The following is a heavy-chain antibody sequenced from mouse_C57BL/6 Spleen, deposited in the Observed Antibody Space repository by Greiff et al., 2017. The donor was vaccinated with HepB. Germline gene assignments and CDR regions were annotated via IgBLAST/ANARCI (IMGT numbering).Heavy chain of an antibody. Sequence: QVQLQQSGAELVKPGASVKLSCKASGYTFTSYWMHWVKQRPGQGLEWIGMIHPNSGSTNYNEKFKSKATLTVDKSSSTAYMQLSSLTSEDSAVYYCARRGLANWDGDYWGQGTTLTVSS. CDR3: ARRGLANWDGDY. CDR2: IHPNSGST. CDR1: GYTFTSYW. D-gene: IGHD4-1*01. J-gene: IGHJ2*01. V-gene: IGHV1-64*01.